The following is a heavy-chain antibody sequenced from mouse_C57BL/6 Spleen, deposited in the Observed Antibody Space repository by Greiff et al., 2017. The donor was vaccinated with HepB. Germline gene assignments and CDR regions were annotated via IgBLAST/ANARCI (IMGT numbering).Heavy chain of an antibody. CDR2: IYPSDSET. Sequence: VKLQESGAELVRPGSSVKLSCKASGYTFTSYWMDWVKQRPGQGLEWIGNIYPSDSETHYNQKFKDKATLTVDKSSSTAYMQLSSLTSEDSAVYYCARELRDYFDYWGQGTTLTVSS. CDR3: ARELRDYFDY. D-gene: IGHD1-1*01. V-gene: IGHV1-61*01. CDR1: GYTFTSYW. J-gene: IGHJ2*01.